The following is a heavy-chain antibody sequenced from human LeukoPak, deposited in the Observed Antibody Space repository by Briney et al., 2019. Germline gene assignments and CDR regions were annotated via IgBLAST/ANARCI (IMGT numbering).Heavy chain of an antibody. V-gene: IGHV3-74*01. CDR2: IKSDGSST. J-gene: IGHJ4*02. CDR1: GFTFSSHW. Sequence: GGSLRLSCAASGFTFSSHWMHWVRQAPGKGLVWVSRIKSDGSSTSPADSVKGRFTISRDNAKNTLYLQMNSLRAEDTAVYYCATTLAAMVDYWGQGTLVTVSS. CDR3: ATTLAAMVDY. D-gene: IGHD5-18*01.